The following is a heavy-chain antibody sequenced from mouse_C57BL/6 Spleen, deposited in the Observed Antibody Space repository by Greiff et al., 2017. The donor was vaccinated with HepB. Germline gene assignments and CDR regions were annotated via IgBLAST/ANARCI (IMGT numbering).Heavy chain of an antibody. CDR3: AREYYYYGSSYGYFDY. J-gene: IGHJ2*01. Sequence: VQLQQSGAELVKPGASVKLSCKASGYTFTSYWMHWVKQRPGQGLEWIGMIHPNSGSTNYNEKFKSKATLTVDKSSSTAYMQLSSLTSEDSAVYYCAREYYYYGSSYGYFDYWGQGTTLTVSS. D-gene: IGHD1-1*01. V-gene: IGHV1-64*01. CDR2: IHPNSGST. CDR1: GYTFTSYW.